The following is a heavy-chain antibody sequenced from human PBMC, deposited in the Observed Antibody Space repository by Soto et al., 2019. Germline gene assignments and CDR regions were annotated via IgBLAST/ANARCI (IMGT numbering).Heavy chain of an antibody. Sequence: GGSLRLSCAASGFTFTRYSMNWVRQAPGKGLEWVSSISSTTNYIYYGDSMKGRFTIFRDNAKNSLYLEMNSLRAEDTAVYYCARESEDLTSNFDYWGQGTLVTVSS. V-gene: IGHV3-21*06. CDR2: ISSTTNYI. CDR1: GFTFTRYS. CDR3: ARESEDLTSNFDY. J-gene: IGHJ4*02.